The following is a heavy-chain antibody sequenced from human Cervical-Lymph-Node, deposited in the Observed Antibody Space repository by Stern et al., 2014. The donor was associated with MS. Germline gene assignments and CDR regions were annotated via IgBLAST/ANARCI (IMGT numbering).Heavy chain of an antibody. CDR2: INPSGGYT. D-gene: IGHD6-19*01. CDR1: GYTLTTYH. V-gene: IGHV1-46*01. J-gene: IGHJ4*02. Sequence: VQLVESGAEVKKPGASVQLSCKASGYTLTTYHMHWVRQAPGQGLEGMGVINPSGGYTTYAQRFQGRVTMTRDKSTNTIYMELSSLRSEDSAMYYCARALSSGLWYFDCWGQGTLVTVSS. CDR3: ARALSSGLWYFDC.